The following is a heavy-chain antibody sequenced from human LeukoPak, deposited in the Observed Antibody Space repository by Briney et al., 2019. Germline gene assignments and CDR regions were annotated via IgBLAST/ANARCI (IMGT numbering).Heavy chain of an antibody. V-gene: IGHV3-53*01. CDR2: FYNGVNT. Sequence: GGSLRLSCAAAGFSVSTDYIGWVRQAPGKWLECVSVFYNGVNTYSADSLKGRFTISRDNSRNTTDLQMNSLRAADTALYYCVKCDSSNWYGIDYWGKGTLVTVSS. D-gene: IGHD6-13*01. CDR1: GFSVSTDY. CDR3: VKCDSSNWYGIDY. J-gene: IGHJ4*02.